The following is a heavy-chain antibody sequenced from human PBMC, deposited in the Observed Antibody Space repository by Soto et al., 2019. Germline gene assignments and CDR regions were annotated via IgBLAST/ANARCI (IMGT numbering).Heavy chain of an antibody. Sequence: EARILESGGGLAQPGGSLKISCTASGFNFNIYAMSWVRQAPGKGLEWVSGISASATQTYYAESVKGRFAISRDNSKSTLYLQLDSLTPEDTARYYGAKPITAGGSNAWGPGTLVAVSS. CDR2: ISASATQT. D-gene: IGHD3-10*01. CDR3: AKPITAGGSNA. CDR1: GFNFNIYA. J-gene: IGHJ5*02. V-gene: IGHV3-23*01.